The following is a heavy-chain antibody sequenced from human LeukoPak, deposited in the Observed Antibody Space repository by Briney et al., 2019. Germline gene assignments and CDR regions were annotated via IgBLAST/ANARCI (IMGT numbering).Heavy chain of an antibody. V-gene: IGHV1-2*02. CDR3: ARDQAGARDNWFDH. J-gene: IGHJ5*02. Sequence: ASVKVSCKASGYTFTGYYMHWVRQAPGQGLEWMGWINPNSGGTNYAQKFQGRVTMTRDTSISTAYMELSRLRSDDTAVYYCARDQAGARDNWFDHWGQGTLVTVSS. D-gene: IGHD1-26*01. CDR1: GYTFTGYY. CDR2: INPNSGGT.